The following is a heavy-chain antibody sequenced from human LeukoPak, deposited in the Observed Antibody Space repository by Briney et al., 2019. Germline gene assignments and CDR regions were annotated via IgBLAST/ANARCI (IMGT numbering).Heavy chain of an antibody. CDR1: GVSISSYY. CDR2: IYYSGST. CDR3: ARHRKDGDYLGY. J-gene: IGHJ4*02. D-gene: IGHD4-17*01. V-gene: IGHV4-59*08. Sequence: PSETLSLTCTVSGVSISSYYWSWIRQPPGKGLEWIGYIYYSGSTNYNPSLKSRVTISVDTSETQFSLKLSSVTAADTAVYYCARHRKDGDYLGYWGQGTLVTVSS.